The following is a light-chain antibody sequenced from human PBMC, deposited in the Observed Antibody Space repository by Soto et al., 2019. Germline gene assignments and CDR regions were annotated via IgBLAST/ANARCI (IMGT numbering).Light chain of an antibody. CDR2: KAS. CDR1: QSISSW. J-gene: IGKJ1*01. CDR3: QQYNSYPRT. Sequence: DIQMTQSPSTLSASVGDRVTITCRASQSISSWLAWYQQKPGKAPKLLIYKASSLEIGVPSRFSGSGSGTEFTLTISSLQPDDFATYYGQQYNSYPRTFGQGTKVEIK. V-gene: IGKV1-5*03.